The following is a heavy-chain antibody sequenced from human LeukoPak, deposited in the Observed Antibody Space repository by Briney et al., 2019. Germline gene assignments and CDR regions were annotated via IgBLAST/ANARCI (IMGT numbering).Heavy chain of an antibody. D-gene: IGHD3-9*01. V-gene: IGHV1-8*01. CDR2: MNPNSGNT. J-gene: IGHJ4*02. Sequence: GASVKVSCKASGYTFTSYDINWVRQAPGQGHEWMGWMNPNSGNTGYAQKFQGRVTMTRNTSISTAYMELSSLRSEDTAVCYCARMKARGGVLRYFDWLSPFDYWGQGTLVTVSS. CDR3: ARMKARGGVLRYFDWLSPFDY. CDR1: GYTFTSYD.